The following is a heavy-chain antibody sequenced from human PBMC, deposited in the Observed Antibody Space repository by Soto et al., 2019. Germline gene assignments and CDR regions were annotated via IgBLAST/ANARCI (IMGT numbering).Heavy chain of an antibody. D-gene: IGHD6-13*01. J-gene: IGHJ4*02. CDR3: ARAHIAADYYFDY. Sequence: PSGTLSLTCAVYGGSFSGYYWSWIRQPPGKGLEWIGYIYYSGSTNYNPSLKSRVTISVDTSKNQFSLKLSSVTAADTAVYYCARAHIAADYYFDYWGQGTLVTVSS. CDR1: GGSFSGYY. CDR2: IYYSGST. V-gene: IGHV4-59*01.